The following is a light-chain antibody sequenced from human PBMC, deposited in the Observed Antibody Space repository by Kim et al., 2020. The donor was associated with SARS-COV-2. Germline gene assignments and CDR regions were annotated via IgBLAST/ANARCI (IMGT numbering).Light chain of an antibody. Sequence: PGERATFSCRASQSVSSNLAWYQQKPGQAPRLLIYGASTRATGIPARFSGSGSGTEFTLTISSLQSEDFAVYYCQQYNNWPPLVTFGPGTKVDIK. CDR3: QQYNNWPPLVT. CDR1: QSVSSN. J-gene: IGKJ3*01. V-gene: IGKV3-15*01. CDR2: GAS.